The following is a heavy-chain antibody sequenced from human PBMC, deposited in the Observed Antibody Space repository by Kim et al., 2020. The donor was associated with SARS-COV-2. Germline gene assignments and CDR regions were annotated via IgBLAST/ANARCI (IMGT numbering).Heavy chain of an antibody. J-gene: IGHJ3*02. D-gene: IGHD2-2*01. V-gene: IGHV1-69*13. Sequence: SVKVSCKASGGTFSSYAISWVRQAPGQGLEWMGGIISIFGTANYAQKFQGRVTITADESTSTAYMELSSLTSEDTAVYYCARGGVVVPAATLGAFDISGQGAMVTLPS. CDR2: IISIFGTA. CDR3: ARGGVVVPAATLGAFDI. CDR1: GGTFSSYA.